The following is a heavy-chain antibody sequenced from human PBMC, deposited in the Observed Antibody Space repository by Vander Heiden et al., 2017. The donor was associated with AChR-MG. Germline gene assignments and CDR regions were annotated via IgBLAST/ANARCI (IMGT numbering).Heavy chain of an antibody. D-gene: IGHD3-9*01. J-gene: IGHJ4*02. Sequence: EVQLVESGGGLVKPGGSLRLSCAASGFTFSSYSMNWVRQAPGKGLEWVSSISSSSSYIYYADSVKGRFTISRDNAKNSLYLQMNSLRAEDTAVYYCASIWEIPYYDILTGYWALAFDYWGQGTLVTVSS. V-gene: IGHV3-21*01. CDR1: GFTFSSYS. CDR3: ASIWEIPYYDILTGYWALAFDY. CDR2: ISSSSSYI.